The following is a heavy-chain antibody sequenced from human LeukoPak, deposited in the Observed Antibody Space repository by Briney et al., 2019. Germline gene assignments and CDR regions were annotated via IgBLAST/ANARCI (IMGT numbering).Heavy chain of an antibody. D-gene: IGHD3-16*01. J-gene: IGHJ3*02. CDR2: IYSTGST. CDR1: GGSINRYY. CDR3: ARHLGAQSLIAFDI. Sequence: PSETLSLTCTVSGGSINRYYWSWIRQPAGKGLEWIGRIYSTGSTNYNPSLKSRVTMSVDTSKNHFSLKLNSVTAADTAVYYGARHLGAQSLIAFDIWGQGTMFTVSS. V-gene: IGHV4-4*07.